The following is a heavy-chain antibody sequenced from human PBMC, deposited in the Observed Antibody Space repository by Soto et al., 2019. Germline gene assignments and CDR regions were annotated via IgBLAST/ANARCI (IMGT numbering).Heavy chain of an antibody. V-gene: IGHV3-23*01. CDR2: ITNSGDST. J-gene: IGHJ4*02. CDR3: ARRSQYNSGRFHY. D-gene: IGHD6-19*01. Sequence: GGSLRLSCAASGFTFSSYAMNWVRQAPGKGLEWVSAITNSGDSTYYADSVKGRFTISRDNSENTRYLQMNGLRAEDTAVYYCARRSQYNSGRFHYWGQGTLVTVSS. CDR1: GFTFSSYA.